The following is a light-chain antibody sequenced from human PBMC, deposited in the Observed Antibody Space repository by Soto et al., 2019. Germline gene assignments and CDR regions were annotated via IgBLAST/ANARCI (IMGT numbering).Light chain of an antibody. CDR2: AAS. CDR3: QQANSFPFT. Sequence: DIQMTQSPSSVSASVGDRVTITCRASQGISSWLDWYQQKPGKAPKLLIYAASSLQSGVPSRFSGSGSGTDFTLTISSLQPEYFATYYCQQANSFPFTFGQGTRLEIK. V-gene: IGKV1-12*01. CDR1: QGISSW. J-gene: IGKJ5*01.